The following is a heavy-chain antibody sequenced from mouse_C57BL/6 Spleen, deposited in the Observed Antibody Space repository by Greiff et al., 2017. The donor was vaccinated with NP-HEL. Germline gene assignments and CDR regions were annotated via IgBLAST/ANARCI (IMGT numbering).Heavy chain of an antibody. CDR3: ARADYYGSSSWYFDV. Sequence: EVKLVESEGGLVQPGSSMKLSCTASGFTFSDYYMAWVRQVPEKGLEWVANINYDGSSTDYLDSLKSRFIISRDNAKNILYLQMSSLKSEDTATYYCARADYYGSSSWYFDVWGTGTTVTVSS. D-gene: IGHD1-1*01. J-gene: IGHJ1*03. CDR1: GFTFSDYY. V-gene: IGHV5-16*01. CDR2: INYDGSST.